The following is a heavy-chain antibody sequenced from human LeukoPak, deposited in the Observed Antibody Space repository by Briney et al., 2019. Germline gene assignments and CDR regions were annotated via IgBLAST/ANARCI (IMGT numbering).Heavy chain of an antibody. CDR3: ASETTVTTVY. J-gene: IGHJ4*02. CDR2: IYYSGST. D-gene: IGHD4-17*01. V-gene: IGHV4-39*07. CDR1: GGSISSSSYY. Sequence: PSETLSLTCTVSGGSISSSSYYWGWILQPPGKGLEWIGSIYYSGSTNYNPSLKSRVTISVDTSKNQFSLKLSSVTAADAAVYYCASETTVTTVYWGQGTLVTVSS.